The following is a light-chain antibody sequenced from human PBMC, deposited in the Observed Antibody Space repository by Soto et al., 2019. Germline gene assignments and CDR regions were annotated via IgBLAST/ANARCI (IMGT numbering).Light chain of an antibody. J-gene: IGKJ2*01. V-gene: IGKV1-5*03. CDR3: QQYSSYSPMYT. CDR2: KAS. Sequence: DIQMTQSPSTLSASVGDRVTITCRASQSISTWLDWYQQKPWKAPKLLIYKASSLESGVPSRFSGSGSGTEFTLTISSLQPDDFATYYCQQYSSYSPMYTFGQGTKLEIK. CDR1: QSISTW.